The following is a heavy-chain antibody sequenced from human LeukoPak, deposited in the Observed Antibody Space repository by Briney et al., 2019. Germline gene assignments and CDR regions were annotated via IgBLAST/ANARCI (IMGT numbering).Heavy chain of an antibody. V-gene: IGHV3-23*01. Sequence: GGSLTLSCAASGFTFSSYGMSWVRQAPGKGLEWVSAISGSGGSTYYADSVKGRFTISRDNSKNTLYLQMNSLRAEDTAVYYCAKPRGITMIVVVTHFDYWGQGTLVTVSS. CDR2: ISGSGGST. J-gene: IGHJ4*02. D-gene: IGHD3-22*01. CDR1: GFTFSSYG. CDR3: AKPRGITMIVVVTHFDY.